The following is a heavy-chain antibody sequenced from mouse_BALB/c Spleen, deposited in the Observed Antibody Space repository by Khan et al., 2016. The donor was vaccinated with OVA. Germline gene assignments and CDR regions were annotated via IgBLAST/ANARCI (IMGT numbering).Heavy chain of an antibody. V-gene: IGHV1-80*01. CDR2: IYPGDGDT. D-gene: IGHD1-2*01. CDR3: ARSGYYGYVGY. CDR1: GYAFSSYW. J-gene: IGHJ2*01. Sequence: QVQLQQSGAELVRPGSSVKISCKASGYAFSSYWMNWVKQRPGQGLEWIGQIYPGDGDTNYNGKFKGKATLTADKSSSTAYMQLSSLTSEDSAVYFCARSGYYGYVGYWGQGTTLTVSS.